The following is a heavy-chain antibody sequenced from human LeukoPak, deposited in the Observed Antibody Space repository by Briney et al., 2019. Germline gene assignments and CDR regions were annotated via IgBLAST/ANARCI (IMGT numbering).Heavy chain of an antibody. V-gene: IGHV4-59*11. CDR1: GDSISGHP. Sequence: PSETLSLTCAVSGDSISGHPWSWIRQPPGKGLDYIGFIDSNGNTNYNPSLKTRVTISVDTSTNQFSLNLNSVTAADTAVYYCARRTRSFSYTYGDAYYYYYMDVWGKGTTVIVS. D-gene: IGHD5-18*01. CDR2: IDSNGNT. CDR3: ARRTRSFSYTYGDAYYYYYMDV. J-gene: IGHJ6*03.